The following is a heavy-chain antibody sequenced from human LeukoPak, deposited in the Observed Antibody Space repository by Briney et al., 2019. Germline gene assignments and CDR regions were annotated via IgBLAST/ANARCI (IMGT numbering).Heavy chain of an antibody. J-gene: IGHJ5*01. CDR3: ARAERRINLARGVFRRHFDS. CDR1: GGSFSRPF. Sequence: PSETLSLTCAVSGGSFSRPFWSWIRQTPGKGLEWIGEIDHSGRTDYNPSLEGRVTMSVDTSKNQFSLRLTSVTAADTAVYFCARAERRINLARGVFRRHFDSWGQGTLVSVSS. D-gene: IGHD3-10*01. CDR2: IDHSGRT. V-gene: IGHV4-34*01.